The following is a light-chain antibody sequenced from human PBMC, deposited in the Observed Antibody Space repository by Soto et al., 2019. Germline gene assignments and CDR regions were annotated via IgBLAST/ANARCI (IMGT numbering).Light chain of an antibody. V-gene: IGLV1-40*01. CDR1: SSNIGAGFD. CDR3: SSYTSSSTGV. CDR2: AST. J-gene: IGLJ2*01. Sequence: QSVLTQPPSVSGAPGQRVTISCSGNSSNIGAGFDVHWYQQLPGAAPKLLIYASTNRPSGVPDRFSGSKSDTSASLAITGLQIDDEADYYCSSYTSSSTGVFGGGTKVTVL.